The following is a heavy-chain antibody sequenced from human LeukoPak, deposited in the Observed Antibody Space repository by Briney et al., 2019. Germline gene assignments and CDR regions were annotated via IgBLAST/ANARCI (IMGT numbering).Heavy chain of an antibody. J-gene: IGHJ4*02. Sequence: ASVKVSCKASGYTFTSYGISWVRQAPGQGLEWMGWISAYNGNTNYAQKLQGRVTMTTDTSTSTAYMELSSLRSEDTAVYYCARGGDMATVPHLYYFEYWGQGTLVTVSS. CDR3: ARGGDMATVPHLYYFEY. V-gene: IGHV1-18*01. D-gene: IGHD5-24*01. CDR2: ISAYNGNT. CDR1: GYTFTSYG.